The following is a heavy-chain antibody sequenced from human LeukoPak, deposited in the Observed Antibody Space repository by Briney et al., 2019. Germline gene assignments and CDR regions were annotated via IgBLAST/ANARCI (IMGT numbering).Heavy chain of an antibody. V-gene: IGHV4-39*01. CDR1: GGSISSSSYY. CDR3: ARLRWLQLGYFDY. CDR2: IYYSGST. J-gene: IGHJ4*02. D-gene: IGHD5-24*01. Sequence: SETLSLTCTVSGGSISSSSYYWGWIRQPPGKGLEWIGSIYYSGSTYYNPSLKSRVTISVDTSKNQVSLKLTSVTAADTAVYYCARLRWLQLGYFDYWGQGTLVTVSS.